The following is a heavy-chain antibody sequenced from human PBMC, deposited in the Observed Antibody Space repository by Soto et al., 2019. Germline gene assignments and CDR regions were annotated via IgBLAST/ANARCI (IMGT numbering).Heavy chain of an antibody. CDR1: GYTFTAYG. CDR2: INAGNGDT. D-gene: IGHD1-1*01. CDR3: ARDQSWHDLVWWFVP. J-gene: IGHJ5*02. V-gene: IGHV1-3*01. Sequence: ASVKVSCKASGYTFTAYGVHWVRQVPGQRLEWMGWINAGNGDTRYSQRFQGRVTITRDTSASTVYMELSSLRSEDTAVYYCARDQSWHDLVWWFVPWGQGTLVTVSS.